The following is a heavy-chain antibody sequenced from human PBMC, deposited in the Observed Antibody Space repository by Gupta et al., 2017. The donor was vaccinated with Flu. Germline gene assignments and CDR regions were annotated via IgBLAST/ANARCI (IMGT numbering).Heavy chain of an antibody. CDR1: GFTFSSYA. CDR2: ISGSGGST. Sequence: EVQLLESGGGLVQPGGSLRLSCAASGFTFSSYAMSWVRQAPGKGLEWVSAISGSGGSTYYADAVKGRFTISRDNSKNTLYLQMKRLRAEDTAVYYCANSNRGLPLRYFQHWGQGTLVTVSS. D-gene: IGHD2/OR15-2a*01. CDR3: ANSNRGLPLRYFQH. V-gene: IGHV3-23*01. J-gene: IGHJ1*01.